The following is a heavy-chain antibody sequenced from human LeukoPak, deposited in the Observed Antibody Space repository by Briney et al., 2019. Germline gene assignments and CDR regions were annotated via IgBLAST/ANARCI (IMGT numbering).Heavy chain of an antibody. V-gene: IGHV4-34*01. D-gene: IGHD3-10*01. CDR2: INHSGST. CDR1: GGSFSGYY. J-gene: IGHJ5*02. Sequence: SETLSLTCAVYGGSFSGYYWSWIRQPPGKGLEWIGEINHSGSTNYNPSLKSRVTISVDTSKNQFSLKLSSVTAADTAVYYCASQRFGDAWGQGTLVNVSS. CDR3: ASQRFGDA.